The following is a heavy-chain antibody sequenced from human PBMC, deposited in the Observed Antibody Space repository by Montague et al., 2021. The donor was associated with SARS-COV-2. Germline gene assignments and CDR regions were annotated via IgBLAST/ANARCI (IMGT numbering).Heavy chain of an antibody. V-gene: IGHV2-5*02. Sequence: PALVKPTQTLTLTCTFSGFSLSTSGVGVGWIRQPPGKALEWLALIYWDDDKRYSPSLKSRLTITKDTSKNQVVLTMTNMDPVDTATYYCAHRLARPHDNEAQLWCPFDYWGQGTLVTVSS. D-gene: IGHD4/OR15-4a*01. CDR2: IYWDDDK. CDR1: GFSLSTSGVG. J-gene: IGHJ4*02. CDR3: AHRLARPHDNEAQLWCPFDY.